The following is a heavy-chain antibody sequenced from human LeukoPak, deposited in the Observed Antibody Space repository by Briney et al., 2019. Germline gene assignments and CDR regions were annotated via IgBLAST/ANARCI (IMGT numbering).Heavy chain of an antibody. CDR2: INPEGNKK. D-gene: IGHD5-18*01. CDR3: ARDLAYSRLDY. J-gene: IGHJ4*02. CDR1: GLTFSSSW. V-gene: IGHV3-7*01. Sequence: PGGSLRLSCAVSGLTFSSSWMDWVRQAPGKGREWVATINPEGNKKYSAYSVNGRFTVSRDNAENSLDLQMNSLRVEDTAFDYCARDLAYSRLDYWGQGMLVTVSS.